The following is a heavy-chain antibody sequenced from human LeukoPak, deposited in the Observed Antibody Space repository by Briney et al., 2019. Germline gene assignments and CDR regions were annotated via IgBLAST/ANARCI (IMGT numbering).Heavy chain of an antibody. D-gene: IGHD2-15*01. Sequence: RASVKVSCKSSGYTFTAYYIHWVRQVPGHGLEWMGWINPNGGGTNYAQKFQGRVSLARDTSISTAYMELSGLTSDDTALYYCARGSRGSTFSYWGQGTLVTVSS. CDR3: ARGSRGSTFSY. J-gene: IGHJ4*02. CDR2: INPNGGGT. V-gene: IGHV1-2*02. CDR1: GYTFTAYY.